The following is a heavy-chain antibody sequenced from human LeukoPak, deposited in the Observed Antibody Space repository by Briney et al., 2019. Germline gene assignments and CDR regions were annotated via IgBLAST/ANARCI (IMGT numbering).Heavy chain of an antibody. J-gene: IGHJ3*02. CDR2: LSDNGDST. CDR3: VRDSTYNNHETAFDI. D-gene: IGHD4-11*01. V-gene: IGHV3-23*01. CDR1: GFSFSNHA. Sequence: GGSLRLSCAASGFSFSNHAMTWVRQAPGKGLEWVSSLSDNGDSTYYADSVKGRFTISRDNSKNALYLQMNSLRAEDTAIYYCVRDSTYNNHETAFDIWGQGTLVTVSS.